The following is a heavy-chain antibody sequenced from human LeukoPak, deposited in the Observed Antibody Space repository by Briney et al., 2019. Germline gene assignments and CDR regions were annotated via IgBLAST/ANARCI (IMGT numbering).Heavy chain of an antibody. CDR3: ARVGGYCSSTSCPNNWFDP. D-gene: IGHD2-2*01. CDR1: GFTFSSYS. Sequence: GGSLRLSCAASGFTFSSYSMNWVRQAPGKGLEWVSYISSSSSTIYYADSVKGQFTISRDNAKNSLYLQMNSLRAEDTAVYYCARVGGYCSSTSCPNNWFDPWGQGTLVTVSS. V-gene: IGHV3-48*01. CDR2: ISSSSSTI. J-gene: IGHJ5*02.